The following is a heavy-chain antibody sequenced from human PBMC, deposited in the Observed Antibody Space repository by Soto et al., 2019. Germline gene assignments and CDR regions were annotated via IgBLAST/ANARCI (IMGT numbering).Heavy chain of an antibody. D-gene: IGHD2-15*01. CDR1: GFTFSSYG. Sequence: ESGGGVVQPGRSLRLSCAASGFTFSSYGMHWVRQAPGKGLEWVAVIWYDGSNKYYADSVKGRFTISRDNSKNTLYLQMNSLRAEDTAVYYCARLGPKVVAALDYWGQGTLVTVSS. CDR2: IWYDGSNK. V-gene: IGHV3-33*01. CDR3: ARLGPKVVAALDY. J-gene: IGHJ4*02.